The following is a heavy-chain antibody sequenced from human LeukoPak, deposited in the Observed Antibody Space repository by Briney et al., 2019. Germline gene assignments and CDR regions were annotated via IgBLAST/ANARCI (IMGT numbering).Heavy chain of an antibody. Sequence: SVKVSCKASGGTFSSYAISWVRQAPGQGLEWMGGIISIFGTANYAQKFQGRVTITADKSTSTAYMELSSLRSEDTAVYYCARSPIKDIAAASYYFDYWGQGTLVTVSS. CDR2: IISIFGTA. V-gene: IGHV1-69*06. CDR3: ARSPIKDIAAASYYFDY. J-gene: IGHJ4*02. D-gene: IGHD6-13*01. CDR1: GGTFSSYA.